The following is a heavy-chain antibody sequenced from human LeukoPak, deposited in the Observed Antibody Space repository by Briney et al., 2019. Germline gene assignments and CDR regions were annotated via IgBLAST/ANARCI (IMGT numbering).Heavy chain of an antibody. CDR2: INSDGSST. CDR1: GFTFSSYW. Sequence: GGSLRLSCAASGFTFSSYWMHWVRQAPRKGLVWVSRINSDGSSTSYADSVKGRFTISRDNAKNTLYLQMNSLRAEDTAVYYCASNSYYYGPYPGLYWGQGTLVTVSS. J-gene: IGHJ4*02. V-gene: IGHV3-74*01. CDR3: ASNSYYYGPYPGLY. D-gene: IGHD3-10*01.